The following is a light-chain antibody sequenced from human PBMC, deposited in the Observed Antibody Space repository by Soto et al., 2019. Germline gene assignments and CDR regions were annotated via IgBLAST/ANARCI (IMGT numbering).Light chain of an antibody. J-gene: IGLJ7*01. CDR3: QVWDSSSDPHAV. V-gene: IGLV3-21*02. CDR2: EDS. Sequence: SYELTQPPSVSVAPGQTARITCGGNNIGSKSVHWYQQKPGQAPVLVVYEDSDRPSGIPERFSGSNSGNTATLTISRVEAGDEADYYCQVWDSSSDPHAVFGGGTQLTVL. CDR1: NIGSKS.